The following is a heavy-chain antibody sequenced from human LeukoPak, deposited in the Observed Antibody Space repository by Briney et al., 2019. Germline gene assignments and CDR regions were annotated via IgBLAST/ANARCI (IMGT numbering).Heavy chain of an antibody. CDR3: AKEGRITIFGVVEGPFYGMDV. CDR1: GFTFSSYA. Sequence: PGGSLRLSCAASGFTFSSYAMSWVRQAPGKGLEWVSAISGSGGSTYYADSVKGRFTISRDNSKNTLYLQMNSLRAEDTAVYYCAKEGRITIFGVVEGPFYGMDVWGQGTTVTVSS. J-gene: IGHJ6*02. CDR2: ISGSGGST. D-gene: IGHD3-3*01. V-gene: IGHV3-23*01.